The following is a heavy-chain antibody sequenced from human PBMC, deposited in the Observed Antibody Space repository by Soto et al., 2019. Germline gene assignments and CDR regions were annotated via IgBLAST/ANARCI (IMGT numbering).Heavy chain of an antibody. CDR2: IYWDDDK. CDR1: GFSLSSTRMA. CDR3: AHIVVAGLGYYFDY. J-gene: IGHJ4*02. V-gene: IGHV2-5*02. D-gene: IGHD6-19*01. Sequence: QITLKESGPTLVKPTQTLTLTCTFSGFSLSSTRMAVGWIRQPPGKALEWLALIYWDDDKRYSPFLKSRLTIXKDTSKNQVVXTXXXMDPVDTARYYCAHIVVAGLGYYFDYWGQGTLVTVSS.